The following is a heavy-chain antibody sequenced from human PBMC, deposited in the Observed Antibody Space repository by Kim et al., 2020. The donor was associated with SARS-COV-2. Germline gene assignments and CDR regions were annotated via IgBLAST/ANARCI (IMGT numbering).Heavy chain of an antibody. CDR2: INQGGTEK. Sequence: GGSLRVSCAASGFTFSTYWMTWVRQAPGKGLEWVANINQGGTEKYYVDSVKGRFTISRDNAKNSLFLDVNSLRVEDTAVYYCARTHYGDYVWGQGTLVTV. V-gene: IGHV3-7*01. CDR1: GFTFSTYW. J-gene: IGHJ4*02. CDR3: ARTHYGDYV. D-gene: IGHD4-17*01.